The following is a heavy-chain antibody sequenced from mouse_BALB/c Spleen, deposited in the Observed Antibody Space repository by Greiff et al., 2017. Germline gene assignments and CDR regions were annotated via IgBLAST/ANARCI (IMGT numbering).Heavy chain of an antibody. V-gene: IGHV1-69*02. D-gene: IGHD2-10*02. CDR3: ARGAYGNYVYFDV. CDR1: GYTFTSYW. J-gene: IGHJ1*01. Sequence: QVQLKQSGAELVKPGASVKLSCKASGYTFTSYWMHWVKQRPGQGLEWIGEIDPSDSYTNYNQKFKGKATLTVDKSSSTAYMQLSSLTSEDSAVYYCARGAYGNYVYFDVWGAGTTVTVSS. CDR2: IDPSDSYT.